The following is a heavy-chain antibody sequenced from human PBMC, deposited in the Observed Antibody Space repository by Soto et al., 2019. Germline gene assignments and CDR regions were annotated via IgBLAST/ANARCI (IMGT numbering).Heavy chain of an antibody. CDR1: GFSLSTAGEG. D-gene: IGHD3-22*01. J-gene: IGHJ4*02. CDR2: IYWNDDN. Sequence: SGTTLMNPRRTLTLTCVFSGFSLSTAGEGVAWIRQPPGKALEWLALIYWNDDNRYSPSLKSRLTVTKDTSKNRVVLTMTNIDPVDTATYFCAHRSSLTIYRTSGYIFEYLGQGRLVNVSS. V-gene: IGHV2-5*01. CDR3: AHRSSLTIYRTSGYIFEY.